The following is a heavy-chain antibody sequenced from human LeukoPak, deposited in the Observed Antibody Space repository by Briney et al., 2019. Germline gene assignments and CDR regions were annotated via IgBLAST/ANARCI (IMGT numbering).Heavy chain of an antibody. Sequence: GGSLRLSCAASGFTFSSYGMSWVRQAPGKGLEWVSAISGSGGSTYYADSVKGRFTISRDNSKNTLYLQMNSLRAEDTAVYYCAKDLGINDYGSGSPTDYWGQGTLVTVSS. CDR3: AKDLGINDYGSGSPTDY. CDR1: GFTFSSYG. CDR2: ISGSGGST. V-gene: IGHV3-23*01. D-gene: IGHD3-10*01. J-gene: IGHJ4*02.